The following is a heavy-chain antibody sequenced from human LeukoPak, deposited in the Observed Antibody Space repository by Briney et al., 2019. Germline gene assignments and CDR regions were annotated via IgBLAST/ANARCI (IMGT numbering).Heavy chain of an antibody. Sequence: SETLSLTCTVSGGSISSSAYHWGWIRQPPGKGLEWIVSFYYSGSNYYNLSLKSRFNISVDTYKTQFSLKLSSVTAADTAVYYCARMLPSGGWLRRGYNWFDPWGQGTLVTVSS. J-gene: IGHJ5*02. V-gene: IGHV4-39*07. CDR2: FYYSGSN. D-gene: IGHD5-12*01. CDR3: ARMLPSGGWLRRGYNWFDP. CDR1: GGSISSSAYH.